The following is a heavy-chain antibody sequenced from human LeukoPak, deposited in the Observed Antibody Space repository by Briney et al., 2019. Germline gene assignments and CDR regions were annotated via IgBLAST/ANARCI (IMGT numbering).Heavy chain of an antibody. CDR3: SVRGLNDGGGSYFGY. Sequence: SVKVSCKASGGTFSSYTISWVRQAPRQGLEWMGRIIPILDITNYAQKFQGRVTITADKSTSTAYMELSSLKSEDTAVYYCSVRGLNDGGGSYFGYWGQGTLVTVSS. CDR2: IIPILDIT. CDR1: GGTFSSYT. V-gene: IGHV1-69*02. D-gene: IGHD3-10*01. J-gene: IGHJ4*02.